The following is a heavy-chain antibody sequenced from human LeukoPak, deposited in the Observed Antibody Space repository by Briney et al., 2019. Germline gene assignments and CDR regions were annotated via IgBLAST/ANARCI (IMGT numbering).Heavy chain of an antibody. Sequence: ASVKVSCKASGYTFTSYGISWVRQAPGQGLEWMGWISAYNGNTDYAQKHQGRVTMTTDTSTSTAYMELRSLRSDDTAVYYCARDRAETYYDFWSGYYPLDYWGQGTLVTVSS. CDR3: ARDRAETYYDFWSGYYPLDY. D-gene: IGHD3-3*01. CDR1: GYTFTSYG. V-gene: IGHV1-18*01. J-gene: IGHJ4*02. CDR2: ISAYNGNT.